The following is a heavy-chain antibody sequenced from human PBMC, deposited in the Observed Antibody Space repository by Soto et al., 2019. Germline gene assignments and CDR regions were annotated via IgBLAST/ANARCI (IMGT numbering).Heavy chain of an antibody. CDR1: GGTISNYY. CDR3: AGEGRSYGFDN. V-gene: IGHV4-59*01. J-gene: IGHJ4*02. Sequence: PSETLSLTCPVSGGTISNYYWSWLRPPPGKGLEWIGYIYYSGSTNYNPSLKSRVTISVDTSKNQFSLKLSSVTAADTAVYYCAGEGRSYGFDNWGQGTLVTVSS. CDR2: IYYSGST. D-gene: IGHD1-26*01.